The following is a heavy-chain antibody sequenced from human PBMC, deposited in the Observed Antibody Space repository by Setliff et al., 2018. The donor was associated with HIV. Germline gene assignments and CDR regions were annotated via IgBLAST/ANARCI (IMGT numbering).Heavy chain of an antibody. CDR3: TTLRGYSYGLASYYFYYMDV. J-gene: IGHJ6*03. V-gene: IGHV3-49*04. Sequence: GGSLRLSCPASGFTFGDYDMSWVRQAPGKGLEWIGFIRSKAYGGTTEYAASVKGRFTISRDDSKSIAYLQMNSLKTEDTAVYYCTTLRGYSYGLASYYFYYMDVWGKGTTVTVSS. CDR2: IRSKAYGGTT. D-gene: IGHD5-18*01. CDR1: GFTFGDYD.